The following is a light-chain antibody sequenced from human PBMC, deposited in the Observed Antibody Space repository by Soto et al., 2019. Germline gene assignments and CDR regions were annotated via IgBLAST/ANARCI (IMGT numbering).Light chain of an antibody. CDR3: QQYGSSPPYT. CDR1: QSVSSSY. Sequence: EIVLTQSPGTLSLSPGERATLSCRASQSVSSSYFAWYQQKPGQAPRLLIYGASSRATGIPDRFSGSGSGTDFTLTSSILAPADFAVYYCQQYGSSPPYTFGQGTKLEIK. V-gene: IGKV3-20*01. CDR2: GAS. J-gene: IGKJ2*01.